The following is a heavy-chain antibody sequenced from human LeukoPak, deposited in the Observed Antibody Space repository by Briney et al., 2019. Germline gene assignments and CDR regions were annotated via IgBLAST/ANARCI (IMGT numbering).Heavy chain of an antibody. CDR3: ARSGGGTYFDN. D-gene: IGHD2-15*01. J-gene: IGHJ4*02. CDR1: GFIFSTYG. Sequence: GGSLRLSCAASGFIFSTYGMHWVRQAPGKGLEGVAVIWADGSNTDYADSVKGRFTISKDNSKNTLYLQMNSLRAEDTAVYYCARSGGGTYFDNWGQGTLVTVSS. CDR2: IWADGSNT. V-gene: IGHV3-33*01.